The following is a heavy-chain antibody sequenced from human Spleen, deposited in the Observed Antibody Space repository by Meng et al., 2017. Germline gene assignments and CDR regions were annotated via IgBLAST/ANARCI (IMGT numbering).Heavy chain of an antibody. J-gene: IGHJ4*02. CDR2: INPNSGGT. CDR3: ATGRPYYKVFEY. CDR1: GYTFTSYG. D-gene: IGHD2-8*01. Sequence: ASVKVSCKASGYTFTSYGISWVRQAPGQGLEWMGRINPNSGGTNYAQKFQGRITITRDTSISTAYMELSRLRSEDTAVYYCATGRPYYKVFEYWGQGTLVTVSS. V-gene: IGHV1-2*06.